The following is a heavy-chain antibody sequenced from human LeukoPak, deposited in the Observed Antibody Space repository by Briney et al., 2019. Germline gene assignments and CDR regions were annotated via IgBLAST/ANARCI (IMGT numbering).Heavy chain of an antibody. CDR2: ISSSSSYI. CDR1: GFTLSSYS. Sequence: GGSLRLSCAASGFTLSSYSMNWVRQAPGKGLEWVSSISSSSSYIYYADSVKGRFIISRDNAKNSLYLQMNSLRAEDTAVYYCARGGGLRFLEWLFDYWGQGTLVTVSS. J-gene: IGHJ4*02. D-gene: IGHD3-3*01. V-gene: IGHV3-21*01. CDR3: ARGGGLRFLEWLFDY.